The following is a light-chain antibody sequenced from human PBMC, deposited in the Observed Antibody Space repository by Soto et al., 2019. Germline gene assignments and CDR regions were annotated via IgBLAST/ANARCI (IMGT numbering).Light chain of an antibody. Sequence: EIVLTQSPGTLSLSPGERATLSCRASQSVSTRYLAWYQQKPGQAPRLLIHGVSSRATGIPDRFSGSGSGTDFILTISRLEPEDSAVYYCQQFGTSPLVTFGPGTKVDIK. J-gene: IGKJ3*01. CDR2: GVS. CDR3: QQFGTSPLVT. CDR1: QSVSTRY. V-gene: IGKV3-20*01.